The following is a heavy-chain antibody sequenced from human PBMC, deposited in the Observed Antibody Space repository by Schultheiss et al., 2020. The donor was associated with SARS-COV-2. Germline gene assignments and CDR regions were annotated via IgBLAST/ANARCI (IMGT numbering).Heavy chain of an antibody. CDR2: IYPGDSDT. D-gene: IGHD1-1*01. CDR1: GYSFTSYW. Sequence: GESLKISCKGSGYSFTSYWIGWVRQMPGKGLEWMGIIYPGDSDTRYSPSFQGQVTISADKSFSTAYLHWSSLKASDTAMYYCARQRDRTGTTGDFDYWGQGTLVTVSS. V-gene: IGHV5-51*01. CDR3: ARQRDRTGTTGDFDY. J-gene: IGHJ4*02.